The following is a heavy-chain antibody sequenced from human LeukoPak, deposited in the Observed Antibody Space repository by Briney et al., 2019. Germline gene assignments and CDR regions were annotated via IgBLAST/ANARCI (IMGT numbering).Heavy chain of an antibody. D-gene: IGHD1-26*01. J-gene: IGHJ4*02. CDR3: ARVWRPLSGNYNFDY. V-gene: IGHV3-33*01. CDR2: IWFDGSKE. CDR1: GFTFSSYA. Sequence: PGGSLRLSCPASGFTFSSYAMHWVRQAPGKGLEWVAVIWFDGSKEYYAESVKGRFTVSRDNSKNTLYLQMTSLRAEDTAVYYCARVWRPLSGNYNFDYWGQGTLVIVSS.